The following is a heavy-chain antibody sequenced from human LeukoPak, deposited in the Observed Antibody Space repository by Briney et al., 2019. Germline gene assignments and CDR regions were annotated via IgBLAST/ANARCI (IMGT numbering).Heavy chain of an antibody. Sequence: PGGSLRLSCAASGFTFDDYTMHWVRQAPGKGLEWVSANSGSGGSTYYADSVKGRFTISRDNSKNTLYLQMNSLRAEDTAVYYCAKGQGGSYLNYYYYYMDVWGKGTTVTVSS. D-gene: IGHD1-26*01. V-gene: IGHV3-23*01. CDR1: GFTFDDYT. CDR2: NSGSGGST. J-gene: IGHJ6*03. CDR3: AKGQGGSYLNYYYYYMDV.